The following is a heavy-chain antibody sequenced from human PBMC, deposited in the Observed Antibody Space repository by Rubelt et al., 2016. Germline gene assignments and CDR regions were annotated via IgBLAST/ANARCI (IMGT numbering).Heavy chain of an antibody. Sequence: QVQLQESGPGLVKPSETLSLTCTVSGGSISSYYWSWIRQPPGKGLEWIGYIYYSGSTNYNPSLKSRVTRSVATSKNQFSLKLSSVTAADTAVYYCATCSSTSCYGPHAFDIWGQGTMVTVSS. V-gene: IGHV4-59*12. J-gene: IGHJ3*02. CDR1: GGSISSYY. CDR3: ATCSSTSCYGPHAFDI. CDR2: IYYSGST. D-gene: IGHD2-2*01.